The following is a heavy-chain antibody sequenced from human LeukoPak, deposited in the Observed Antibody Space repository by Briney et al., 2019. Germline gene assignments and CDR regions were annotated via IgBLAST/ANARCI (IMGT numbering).Heavy chain of an antibody. CDR1: GFTFSNSW. D-gene: IGHD1-26*01. J-gene: IGHJ4*02. V-gene: IGHV3-7*01. Sequence: GGSLRLSCAASGFTFSNSWMAWVRQAPGKGLEWVANIKQDGSTKHYAESLKGRFIISRDNPKSSVYVQMNSLRADDTAVYYCARDTDGSLDYWGQGILVTVAS. CDR3: ARDTDGSLDY. CDR2: IKQDGSTK.